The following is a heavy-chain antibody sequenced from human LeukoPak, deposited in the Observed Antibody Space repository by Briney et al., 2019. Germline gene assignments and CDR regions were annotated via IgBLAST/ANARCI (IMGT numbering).Heavy chain of an antibody. Sequence: SQTLSLTCTVSGGSISSGDYCWGWIRQPPGKGREWIGYIYDSGSTYYNPSLKSRVTISVDTSKNQFSLKLSSVTAADTAVYYCARDRSMVRGVMHYYYGMDVWGQGTTVTVSS. D-gene: IGHD3-10*01. CDR1: GGSISSGDYC. CDR2: IYDSGST. V-gene: IGHV4-30-4*01. J-gene: IGHJ6*02. CDR3: ARDRSMVRGVMHYYYGMDV.